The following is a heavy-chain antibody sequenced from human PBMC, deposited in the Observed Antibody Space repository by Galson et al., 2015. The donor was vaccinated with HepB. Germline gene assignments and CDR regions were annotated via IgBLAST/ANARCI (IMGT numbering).Heavy chain of an antibody. CDR3: AQRDYGGNSN. Sequence: SLRLSCAASGFTFSGYSMNWVRQAPGKGLECVSYISSSSSTIYYADSVKGRFTISRDNAKNSLFLQMNSLRDEDTAVYYCAQRDYGGNSNWGQGTLVTVSS. V-gene: IGHV3-48*02. CDR1: GFTFSGYS. J-gene: IGHJ4*02. D-gene: IGHD4-23*01. CDR2: ISSSSSTI.